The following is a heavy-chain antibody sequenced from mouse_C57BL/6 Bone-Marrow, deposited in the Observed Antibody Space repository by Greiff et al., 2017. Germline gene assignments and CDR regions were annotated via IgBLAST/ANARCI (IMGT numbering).Heavy chain of an antibody. CDR2: IYPRSGNT. CDR1: GYTFTSYG. V-gene: IGHV1-81*01. CDR3: ARSEYYAMDY. J-gene: IGHJ4*01. Sequence: VQLVESGAELARPGASVKLSCKASGYTFTSYGISWVKQRTGQGLEWIGEIYPRSGNTYYNEKFKGKATLTADKSSSTAYMELRSLTSEDAAVYFCARSEYYAMDYWGQGTSVTVSS.